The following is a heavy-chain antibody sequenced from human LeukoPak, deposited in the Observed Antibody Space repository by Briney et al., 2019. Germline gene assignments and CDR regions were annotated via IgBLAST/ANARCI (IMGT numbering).Heavy chain of an antibody. CDR3: TSTSPSVAGPN. CDR2: IRSKANSYAT. Sequence: GGSLRLSCAASGFTFSGSAMHWVRQASGKGLGWVGRIRSKANSYATAYAASVKGRFTISRDDSKNTAYLQMNSLKTEDTAVYYCTSTSPSVAGPNWGQGTLVTVSS. V-gene: IGHV3-73*01. J-gene: IGHJ4*02. CDR1: GFTFSGSA. D-gene: IGHD6-19*01.